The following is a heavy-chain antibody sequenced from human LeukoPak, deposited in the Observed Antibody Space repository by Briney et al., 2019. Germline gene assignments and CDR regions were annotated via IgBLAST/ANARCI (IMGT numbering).Heavy chain of an antibody. J-gene: IGHJ4*02. Sequence: GGSLSLSCASSGLTFGSYWMHWVRQAAGKGLVWVSRINSDGSSTSYADSVKGRFTISRDNAKNTLYLQMNSLRAEDTAVYSCASTSGLYSTSLDSWGQGTLVTVSS. V-gene: IGHV3-74*01. D-gene: IGHD6-13*01. CDR2: INSDGSST. CDR1: GLTFGSYW. CDR3: ASTSGLYSTSLDS.